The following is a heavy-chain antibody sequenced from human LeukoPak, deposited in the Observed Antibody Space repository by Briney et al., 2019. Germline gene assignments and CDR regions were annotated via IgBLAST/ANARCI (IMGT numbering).Heavy chain of an antibody. CDR1: GGSITSYY. Sequence: SETLSLTCTVSGGSITSYYWSWIRQPPGKGLEWIGYIYTSGSTNYNPSLKSRVTISVDTSKNQFSLKLSSVAAADTAVYYCARTPGPRGYYYYYMDVWGKGTTVTVSS. J-gene: IGHJ6*03. D-gene: IGHD3-10*01. V-gene: IGHV4-4*09. CDR2: IYTSGST. CDR3: ARTPGPRGYYYYYMDV.